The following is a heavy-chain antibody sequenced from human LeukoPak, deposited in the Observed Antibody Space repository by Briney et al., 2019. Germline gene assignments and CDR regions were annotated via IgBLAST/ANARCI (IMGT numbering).Heavy chain of an antibody. Sequence: ASLKVSCKASGYTFSNYGISCVRQAPGRGLEWMGWTSYNGNTNYAQKTQERVTTTTDTSTTTAYMELRSLDSDDTAVYYCARHSGSGWQALGYWGQGTLVTVSS. CDR1: GYTFSNYG. V-gene: IGHV1-18*04. D-gene: IGHD6-19*01. CDR3: ARHSGSGWQALGY. CDR2: TSYNGNT. J-gene: IGHJ4*02.